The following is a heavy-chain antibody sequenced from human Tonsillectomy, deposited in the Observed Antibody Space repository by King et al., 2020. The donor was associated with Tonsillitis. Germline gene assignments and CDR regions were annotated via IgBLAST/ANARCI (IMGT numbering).Heavy chain of an antibody. Sequence: VQLVESGGGLVQPGGSLRLSCAASGITFSSYWMSWVRQTPGKGLEWVANIKQDGSEKYYVDSEKGRFTISRDNAKNSLYLHMNSLRAEDMAVYYCATTSGPGGTFDFWGQGTMVTVSS. V-gene: IGHV3-7*03. CDR1: GITFSSYW. CDR3: ATTSGPGGTFDF. J-gene: IGHJ3*01. D-gene: IGHD3-16*01. CDR2: IKQDGSEK.